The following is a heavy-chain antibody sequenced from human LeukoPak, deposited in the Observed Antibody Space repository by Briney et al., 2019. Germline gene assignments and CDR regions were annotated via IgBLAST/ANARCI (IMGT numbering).Heavy chain of an antibody. CDR3: ARGVLRYFDWYFDY. V-gene: IGHV3-48*02. CDR2: ISSSSSTI. Sequence: GGSLRLSCAASGFTFSSYCMHWVRQAPGKGLEWVSYISSSSSTIYYADSVKGRFTISRDNAKNSLYLQMNSLRDEDTAVYYCARGVLRYFDWYFDYWGQGTLVTVSS. J-gene: IGHJ4*02. D-gene: IGHD3-9*01. CDR1: GFTFSSYC.